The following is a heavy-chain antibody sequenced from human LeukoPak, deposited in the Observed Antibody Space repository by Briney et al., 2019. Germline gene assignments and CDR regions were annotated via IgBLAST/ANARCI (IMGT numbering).Heavy chain of an antibody. J-gene: IGHJ3*02. CDR3: ARSGADHLYDAFDI. D-gene: IGHD1-26*01. V-gene: IGHV4-59*01. CDR1: GGSISSYF. Sequence: SETLSLTCTVSGGSISSYFWGWIRQPPGKGLEWIGYIYYSGSTRYNPSLKSRVTISVDTSKNQFSLKLNSVTAADTAVYYCARSGADHLYDAFDIWGQGTMVPVSS. CDR2: IYYSGST.